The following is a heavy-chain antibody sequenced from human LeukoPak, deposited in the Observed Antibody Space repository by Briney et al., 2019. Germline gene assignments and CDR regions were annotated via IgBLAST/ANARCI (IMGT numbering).Heavy chain of an antibody. CDR2: IYTSGST. D-gene: IGHD2-2*01. V-gene: IGHV4-4*07. Sequence: PSETLSLTCTVSGGSISSYYWSWIRQPAGKGLEWIGRIYTSGSTNYNPSLKSRVTMSVDTSKNQFSLKLSSVTAADTAVYYCATGRADRYCSSTSCLYYYYGMDVWGQGTTVTVSS. J-gene: IGHJ6*02. CDR3: ATGRADRYCSSTSCLYYYYGMDV. CDR1: GGSISSYY.